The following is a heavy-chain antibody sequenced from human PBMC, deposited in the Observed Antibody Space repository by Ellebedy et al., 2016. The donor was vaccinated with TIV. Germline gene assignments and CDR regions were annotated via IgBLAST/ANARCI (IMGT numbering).Heavy chain of an antibody. CDR1: GGSVSSTRYY. D-gene: IGHD2-21*02. V-gene: IGHV4-39*01. Sequence: MPGGSLRLSCSVSGGSVSSTRYYWAWIRQPPGKGLEYIGSVYYSGSPYYNPSFKSRVTLSADTSKNPFSLHRRTVTAAETDVYYCARTDPWQPIDDWGQGILVSVSS. CDR3: ARTDPWQPIDD. CDR2: VYYSGSP. J-gene: IGHJ4*02.